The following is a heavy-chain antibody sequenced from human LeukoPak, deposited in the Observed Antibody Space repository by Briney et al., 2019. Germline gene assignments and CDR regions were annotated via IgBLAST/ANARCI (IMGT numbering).Heavy chain of an antibody. V-gene: IGHV4-59*01. Sequence: SEALSLTWPGSGGSINGYYWRWIRQPPGKGLEGIGYIYYSGRTNYNPSLKSRVTISVDTSKNQFSLRLSSVTAADTAVYYCARDPPGSGSYYDYWGQGTLVTVSS. D-gene: IGHD3-10*01. CDR1: GGSINGYY. CDR3: ARDPPGSGSYYDY. CDR2: IYYSGRT. J-gene: IGHJ4*02.